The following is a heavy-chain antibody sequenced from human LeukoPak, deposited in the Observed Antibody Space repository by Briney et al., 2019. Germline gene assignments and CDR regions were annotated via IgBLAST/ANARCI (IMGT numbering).Heavy chain of an antibody. Sequence: GASVKVSCKASGYTFTSYGISWVRQAPGQGLEWMGWISAYNGNTNYAQKLQGRVTMTTDTSTSTAYMELRSLRSDDTAVYYCARVTEYSSSWYYYYYMGVWGKGTTVTVSS. CDR2: ISAYNGNT. J-gene: IGHJ6*03. D-gene: IGHD6-13*01. CDR1: GYTFTSYG. CDR3: ARVTEYSSSWYYYYYMGV. V-gene: IGHV1-18*01.